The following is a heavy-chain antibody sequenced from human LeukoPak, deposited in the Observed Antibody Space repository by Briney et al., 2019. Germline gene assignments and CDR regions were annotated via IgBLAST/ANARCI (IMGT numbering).Heavy chain of an antibody. CDR2: IYYSGST. J-gene: IGHJ6*03. CDR1: GGSISSSSYY. Sequence: SETLSLTCTVSGGSISSSSYYWGWIRQPPGKGLEWIGSIYYSGSTYYNPSLKSRVTISVDTSKNQFSLKLSSVTAADTAMYYCAGTYTYYYYFYMDVWGKGTTVTISS. D-gene: IGHD2-2*02. V-gene: IGHV4-39*07. CDR3: AGTYTYYYYFYMDV.